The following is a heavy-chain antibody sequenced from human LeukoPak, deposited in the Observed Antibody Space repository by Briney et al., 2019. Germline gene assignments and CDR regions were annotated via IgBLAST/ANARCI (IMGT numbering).Heavy chain of an antibody. V-gene: IGHV3-53*05. CDR2: IYSGGSA. J-gene: IGHJ4*02. CDR1: GLTVSSDY. D-gene: IGHD2-21*02. Sequence: GGSLRLSCAASGLTVSSDYMSWVRQAPGKGLEGVSVIYSGGSAYYADSVKGRFTISRDNSKNTLHLQMNSLRVEDTAVYYCTRGGGAFCGGDCYRNFDYWGQGALVTVSS. CDR3: TRGGGAFCGGDCYRNFDY.